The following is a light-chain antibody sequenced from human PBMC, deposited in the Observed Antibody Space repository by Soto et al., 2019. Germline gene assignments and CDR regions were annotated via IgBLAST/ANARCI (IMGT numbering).Light chain of an antibody. CDR1: QSVSNN. CDR2: GAS. J-gene: IGKJ1*01. V-gene: IGKV3-15*01. CDR3: QQYNNWWT. Sequence: EIVMTQSPATLSASPGERATLSCRASQSVSNNLAWYQQKPGQAPRLLISGASTRATGIPDRFSGSGSGTEFTLTISSLQSEDFAVYYCQQYNNWWTVGQGTKVEIK.